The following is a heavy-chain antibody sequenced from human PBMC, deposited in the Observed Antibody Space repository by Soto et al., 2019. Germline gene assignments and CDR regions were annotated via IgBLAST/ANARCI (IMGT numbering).Heavy chain of an antibody. CDR2: ISSRASTI. Sequence: QVQLVESGGGLVKPGGSLRLSCAASGFTFSNYYMSWICQAPGKGLEWVSYISSRASTIFYADSVKGRFTISRDNVKNSLYLQMNSLRAEDTAVYYCASGTNGAFFVYWGQGILVAVSS. CDR1: GFTFSNYY. J-gene: IGHJ4*02. V-gene: IGHV3-11*01. D-gene: IGHD2-8*01. CDR3: ASGTNGAFFVY.